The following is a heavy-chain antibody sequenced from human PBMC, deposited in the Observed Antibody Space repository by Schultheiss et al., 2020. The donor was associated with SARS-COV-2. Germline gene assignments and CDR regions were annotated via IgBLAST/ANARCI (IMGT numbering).Heavy chain of an antibody. V-gene: IGHV3-49*04. Sequence: SCTASGFTFGDYAMSWVRQAPGKGLEWVGFIRSKAYGGTTEYAASVKGRFTISRDDSKSIAYLQMNSLKTEDTAVYYCTRDARYCSSTSCYLDSRAFDIWGQGTMVTVSS. CDR3: TRDARYCSSTSCYLDSRAFDI. J-gene: IGHJ3*02. CDR1: GFTFGDYA. D-gene: IGHD2-2*01. CDR2: IRSKAYGGTT.